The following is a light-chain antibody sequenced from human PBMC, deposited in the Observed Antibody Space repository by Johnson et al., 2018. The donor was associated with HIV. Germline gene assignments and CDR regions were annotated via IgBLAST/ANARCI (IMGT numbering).Light chain of an antibody. CDR2: ENN. V-gene: IGLV1-51*02. J-gene: IGLJ1*01. CDR1: TSNIGNNY. CDR3: GTWDSSLSAHYV. Sequence: QSVLTQPPSVSAAPGQKVTISCSGSTSNIGNNYVSWYQHLQGTAPKLLICENNKRPSGIPDRFSGSKSGTSATLGITGLQTGDEADYYCGTWDSSLSAHYVFGTGTKITVL.